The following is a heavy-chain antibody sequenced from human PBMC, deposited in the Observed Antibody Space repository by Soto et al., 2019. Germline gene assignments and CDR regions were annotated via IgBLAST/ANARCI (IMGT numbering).Heavy chain of an antibody. J-gene: IGHJ4*02. CDR1: GFTFSNYW. CDR2: IKEDGSEK. Sequence: EVQLVESGGGLVQPGGSLRLSCAASGFTFSNYWMSWVRQAPGKGLEWVANIKEDGSEKYYVDSVKGRFTISRDNDKNSLYLQMSSLRPEDTAVYYCTRGQPSIYNYWGQGTLVTVSS. D-gene: IGHD4-4*01. CDR3: TRGQPSIYNY. V-gene: IGHV3-7*01.